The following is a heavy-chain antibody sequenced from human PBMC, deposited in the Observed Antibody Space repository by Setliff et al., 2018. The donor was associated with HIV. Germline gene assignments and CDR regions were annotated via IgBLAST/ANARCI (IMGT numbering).Heavy chain of an antibody. CDR2: IYYSGTT. CDR3: AGDSGYPSNWFDP. Sequence: PSETLSLTCTVSGGSISRDSFYWGWFRQPPGEGLEWIGSIYYSGTTYYAPSLETRLTISVDTSTNQFSLELTAVTAADTAMYFCAGDSGYPSNWFDPWGQGILVTVSS. J-gene: IGHJ5*02. CDR1: GGSISRDSFY. D-gene: IGHD3-22*01. V-gene: IGHV4-39*02.